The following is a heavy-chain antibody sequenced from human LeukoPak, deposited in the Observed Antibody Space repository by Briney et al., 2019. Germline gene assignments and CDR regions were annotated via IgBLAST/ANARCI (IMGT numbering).Heavy chain of an antibody. CDR2: IYFSGST. CDR3: ARGDVSWPWYFDL. Sequence: PSETLSLTCTVSGGSISSSSYYWGWIRQPPGKGLEWIGSIYFSGSTYYNPSLKSRVTISVDTSKNQFSLKLSSVTAADTAVYYCARGDVSWPWYFDLWGRGTLVTVSS. J-gene: IGHJ2*01. CDR1: GGSISSSSYY. V-gene: IGHV4-39*07. D-gene: IGHD5-12*01.